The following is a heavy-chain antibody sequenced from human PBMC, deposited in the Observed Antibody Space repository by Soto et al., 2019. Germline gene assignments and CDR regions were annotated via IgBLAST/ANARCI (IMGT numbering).Heavy chain of an antibody. CDR2: ISSRGSSI. Sequence: GGSLRLSCAASGFTFTNAWMSWVRQAPGKGLECVSYISSRGSSIYYADSVKGRFTISRDNAKNSLYLQMNGLRAEDTAVYYCARGYYDFWSGYYISPYGMDVWGQGTTVTVSS. CDR3: ARGYYDFWSGYYISPYGMDV. J-gene: IGHJ6*02. D-gene: IGHD3-3*01. V-gene: IGHV3-11*01. CDR1: GFTFTNAW.